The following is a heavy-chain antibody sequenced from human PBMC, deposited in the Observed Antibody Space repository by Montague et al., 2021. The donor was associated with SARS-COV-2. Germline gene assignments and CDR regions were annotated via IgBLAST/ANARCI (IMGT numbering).Heavy chain of an antibody. CDR1: GFSLSTSGVG. D-gene: IGHD2-2*01. V-gene: IGHV2-5*02. CDR2: IYWDDDK. J-gene: IGHJ4*02. Sequence: PALVKPTQTLTLTCTFSGFSLSTSGVGVGWIRQPPGKALEWLALIYWDDDKRYSPSLKSRLTITEDTSKNQVVLTMTNMDPVDTATYYCARWVCSSTSCRFDYWGQETLVTVSS. CDR3: ARWVCSSTSCRFDY.